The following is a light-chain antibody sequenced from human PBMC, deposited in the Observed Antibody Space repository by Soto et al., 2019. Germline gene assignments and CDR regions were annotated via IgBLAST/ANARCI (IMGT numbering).Light chain of an antibody. CDR2: DAS. CDR3: HQRSDRPPWT. CDR1: QTVTSY. Sequence: EIVLTQSPATLSLSPGERATLSCRASQTVTSYLAWYQQKPGQAPRLLIYDASNRATGIPARFSGSGSGTDFTLTISSLEPEDFAVHYCHQRSDRPPWTFGQGTKVDIK. J-gene: IGKJ1*01. V-gene: IGKV3-11*01.